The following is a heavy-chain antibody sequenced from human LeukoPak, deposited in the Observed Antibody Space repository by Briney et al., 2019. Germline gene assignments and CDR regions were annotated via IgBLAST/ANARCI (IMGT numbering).Heavy chain of an antibody. CDR3: AKASGYSSGWYLNYYGMDV. D-gene: IGHD6-19*01. Sequence: GGSLRLSCAASGFTFSSYAMSWVRQAPGKGLEWVSAISGRGGSTYYADSVKGRFTISRDNSKNTLYLQMNSLRAEDTAVYYCAKASGYSSGWYLNYYGMDVWGQGTTVTVSS. J-gene: IGHJ6*02. CDR1: GFTFSSYA. V-gene: IGHV3-23*01. CDR2: ISGRGGST.